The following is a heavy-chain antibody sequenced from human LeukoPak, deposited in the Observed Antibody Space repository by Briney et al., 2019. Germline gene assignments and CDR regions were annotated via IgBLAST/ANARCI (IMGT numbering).Heavy chain of an antibody. J-gene: IGHJ4*02. Sequence: GGSLRLSCAASGFTVSSNLMSWVRLAPGKGLEWVSIIYSGGSTYYADSVKGRFAISRDNSKNTLYIQMNSLRVEDTAVYYCATGAWGRLDSWGQGTLVIVSS. CDR3: ATGAWGRLDS. CDR2: IYSGGST. V-gene: IGHV3-53*01. CDR1: GFTVSSNL. D-gene: IGHD3-16*01.